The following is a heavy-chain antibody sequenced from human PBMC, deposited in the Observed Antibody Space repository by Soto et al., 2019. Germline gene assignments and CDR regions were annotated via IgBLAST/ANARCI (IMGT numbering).Heavy chain of an antibody. Sequence: PVGSLRLSCAASGFTFSDYYMSWIRQAPGKGLEWVSYISSSSSYTNYADSVKGRFTISRDNAKNSLYLQMNSLRAEDTAAYYCARDSPYGYSSSDYWGPGTLVTVSS. CDR3: ARDSPYGYSSSDY. D-gene: IGHD6-13*01. CDR2: ISSSSSYT. CDR1: GFTFSDYY. J-gene: IGHJ4*02. V-gene: IGHV3-11*06.